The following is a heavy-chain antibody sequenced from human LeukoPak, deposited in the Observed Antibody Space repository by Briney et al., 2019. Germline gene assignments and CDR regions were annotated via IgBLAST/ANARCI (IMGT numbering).Heavy chain of an antibody. V-gene: IGHV1-18*01. CDR2: ISAYNGNT. D-gene: IGHD1-26*01. CDR1: GYTFTSYG. J-gene: IGHJ6*03. Sequence: ASVKVSCKASGYTFTSYGISWVRQAPGQGLEWMGWISAYNGNTNYAQKLQGRVTMTTDTSTSTVYMELSSLRSEDTAVYYCARSGGSYGVFYYYYYMDVWGKGTTVTVSS. CDR3: ARSGGSYGVFYYYYYMDV.